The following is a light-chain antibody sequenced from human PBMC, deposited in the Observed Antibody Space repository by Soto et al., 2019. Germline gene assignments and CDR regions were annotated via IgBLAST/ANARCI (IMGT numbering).Light chain of an antibody. CDR3: SSYAGSNNVV. J-gene: IGLJ2*01. CDR2: EVS. CDR1: SSDVGGYNY. Sequence: SALTQPPSASGSPGQSVTISCTGTSSDVGGYNYVSWYQQHPGKAPKLMIYEVSTRPSGVPDRFSGSKSGNTASLTGSGLQAEDEADYYCSSYAGSNNVVFGGGTKLTVL. V-gene: IGLV2-8*01.